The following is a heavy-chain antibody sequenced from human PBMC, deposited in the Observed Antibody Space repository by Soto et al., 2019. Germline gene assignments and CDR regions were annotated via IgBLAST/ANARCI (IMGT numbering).Heavy chain of an antibody. J-gene: IGHJ4*02. CDR3: ARGSNPFLDTGYCSGGSCYSVSY. D-gene: IGHD2-15*01. Sequence: SETLSLTCAVSGGSISSGGYSWSWIRQPPGKGLEWIGYMYHSGSTYYNPSLKSRVTISIDRSKNQFSLKLRSEDTAVYYCARGSNPFLDTGYCSGGSCYSVSYWGQGTLVTVSS. CDR2: MYHSGST. CDR1: GGSISSGGYS. V-gene: IGHV4-30-2*01.